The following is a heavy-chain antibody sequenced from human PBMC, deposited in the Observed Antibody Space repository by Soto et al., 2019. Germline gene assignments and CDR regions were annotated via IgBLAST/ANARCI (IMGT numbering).Heavy chain of an antibody. Sequence: QVQLVQSGAEVKKPGASVKVSCKASGYTFTSYYMHWVRQAPGQGLEWMGIINPSGGSTSYAQKFQGRVTMTRDTSTSTVYMQLSSLRSEDTAVYYCARDHPAAAAADTNDAFDLWGQGTMVTGSS. CDR3: ARDHPAAAAADTNDAFDL. CDR2: INPSGGST. J-gene: IGHJ3*01. V-gene: IGHV1-46*01. D-gene: IGHD6-13*01. CDR1: GYTFTSYY.